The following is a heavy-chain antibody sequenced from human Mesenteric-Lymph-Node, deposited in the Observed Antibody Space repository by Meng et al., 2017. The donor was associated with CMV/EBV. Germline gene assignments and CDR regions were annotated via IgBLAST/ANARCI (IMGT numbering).Heavy chain of an antibody. J-gene: IGHJ6*02. CDR3: ARADISNYYRGMDV. CDR1: GFSLRDYD. Sequence: GESLKIPCTAPGFSLRDYDMTWVRQVAGKGLQWVSGITRDGDLIGYTDSVKGRFTISRDNARNTLFLQMGSLSVEDTAVYHCARADISNYYRGMDVWGQGTTVTVSS. V-gene: IGHV3-20*01. D-gene: IGHD2/OR15-2a*01. CDR2: ITRDGDLI.